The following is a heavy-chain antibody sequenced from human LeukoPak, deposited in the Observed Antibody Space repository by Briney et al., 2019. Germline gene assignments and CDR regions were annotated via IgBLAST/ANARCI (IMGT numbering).Heavy chain of an antibody. CDR3: ARDSEYWFGDPRMDV. J-gene: IGHJ6*03. CDR2: INPNSGGT. Sequence: EASVKVSCKASGYTFTGYYMHWVRQAPGQGLEWMGWINPNSGGTNYAQKFQGRVTMTRDTSISTAYMELSRLRSDDTAVYYCARDSEYWFGDPRMDVWGKGTTVTVSS. D-gene: IGHD3-10*01. CDR1: GYTFTGYY. V-gene: IGHV1-2*02.